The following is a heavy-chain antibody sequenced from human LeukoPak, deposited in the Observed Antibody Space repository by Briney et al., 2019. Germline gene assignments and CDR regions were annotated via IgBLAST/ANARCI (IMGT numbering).Heavy chain of an antibody. CDR1: GYTFTSYA. CDR2: INAGNGNT. V-gene: IGHV1-3*01. Sequence: ASVKVSCKASGYTFTSYAMHWVRQAPGQRLEWMGWINAGNGNTLYSQKFQGRVTMTRDTSATTAYMELSSLRAEDTAVYHCARNIVATRKLDYWGQGTLVTVSS. CDR3: ARNIVATRKLDY. J-gene: IGHJ4*02. D-gene: IGHD5-12*01.